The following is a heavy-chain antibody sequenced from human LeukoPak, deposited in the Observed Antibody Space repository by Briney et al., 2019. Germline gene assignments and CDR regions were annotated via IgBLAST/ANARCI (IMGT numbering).Heavy chain of an antibody. CDR3: AREGSGYDSHIPFDY. J-gene: IGHJ4*02. V-gene: IGHV3-53*01. D-gene: IGHD5-12*01. CDR2: IYSGGST. Sequence: PGGSLRLSCAASGFTVSSNYMSWVRQAPGKGLEWVSVIYSGGSTYYADSVKGRFTNSREKSKNTMYLQMNSLRAEDTAVYYWAREGSGYDSHIPFDYWGQGTLVTVSS. CDR1: GFTVSSNY.